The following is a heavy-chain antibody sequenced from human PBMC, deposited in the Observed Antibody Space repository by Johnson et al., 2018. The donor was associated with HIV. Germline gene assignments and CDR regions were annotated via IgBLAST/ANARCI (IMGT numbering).Heavy chain of an antibody. D-gene: IGHD3-10*01. V-gene: IGHV3-30*02. J-gene: IGHJ3*02. CDR3: AKEMEGYYGSGKGDAFDI. CDR1: GFTFSSYG. CDR2: IRYDGSNK. Sequence: QVQLVESGGGLVQPGGSLRLSCAASGFTFSSYGMHWVRQAPGKGLAWVAFIRYDGSNKYYADYVKGRFTISRDNSKNTLYLKMNSLRAEDTAVYYCAKEMEGYYGSGKGDAFDIWGQGTMVTVSS.